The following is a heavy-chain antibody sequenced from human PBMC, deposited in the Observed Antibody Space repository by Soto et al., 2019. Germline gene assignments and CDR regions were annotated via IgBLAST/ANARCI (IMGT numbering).Heavy chain of an antibody. CDR2: ISGSGGST. D-gene: IGHD5-12*01. CDR1: GFTFSSYA. V-gene: IGHV3-23*01. Sequence: GGSLRLSCAASGFTFSSYAMRWVRQAPVKGLEWVSAISGSGGSTYYADSVKGRFTISRDNSKNTLYLQMNSLRAEDTAVYYCARGSRGYDFGYWGQGTLVTVSS. CDR3: ARGSRGYDFGY. J-gene: IGHJ4*02.